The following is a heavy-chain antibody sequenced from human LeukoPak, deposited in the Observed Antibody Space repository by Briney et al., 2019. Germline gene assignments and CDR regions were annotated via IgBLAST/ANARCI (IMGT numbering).Heavy chain of an antibody. V-gene: IGHV4-39*01. CDR1: GGSISSSSYY. CDR2: IYYSGST. D-gene: IGHD2-2*01. Sequence: SETLSLTCTVAGGSISSSSYYWGWIRQPPRKGLEWIWSIYYSGSTSYNPSLKSRVTISVDTSKNQFSLKLSSVTAADTALYYCARHPMYIVVAGPDYWGQGTLVTVSS. J-gene: IGHJ4*02. CDR3: ARHPMYIVVAGPDY.